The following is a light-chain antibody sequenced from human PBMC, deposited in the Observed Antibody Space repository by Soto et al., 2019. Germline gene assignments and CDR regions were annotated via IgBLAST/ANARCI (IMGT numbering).Light chain of an antibody. J-gene: IGKJ4*01. CDR2: ATS. V-gene: IGKV1-39*01. Sequence: DIQMTQSPSSLSASVGDRVTITCQVSQNIDNYLNWYQHKPGKAPKLLIYATSTLQSGVPARFSGSGSGTEFTLTISTLQAEDFATYFCQESYSTPAVSFGGGTKVDIK. CDR3: QESYSTPAVS. CDR1: QNIDNY.